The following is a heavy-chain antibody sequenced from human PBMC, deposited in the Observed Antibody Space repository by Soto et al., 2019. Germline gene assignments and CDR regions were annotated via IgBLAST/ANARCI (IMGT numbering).Heavy chain of an antibody. CDR1: GFTFSSYA. D-gene: IGHD2-2*01. CDR3: AKDLNRYCSSTSCSYSYYSYMDV. CDR2: ISGSGGST. V-gene: IGHV3-23*01. J-gene: IGHJ6*03. Sequence: GSLRLSCAASGFTFSSYAMSWVRQAPGKGLEWVSAISGSGGSTYYADSVKGRFTISRDNSKNTLYLQMNSLRAEDTAVYYCAKDLNRYCSSTSCSYSYYSYMDVWGKGNTVTVS.